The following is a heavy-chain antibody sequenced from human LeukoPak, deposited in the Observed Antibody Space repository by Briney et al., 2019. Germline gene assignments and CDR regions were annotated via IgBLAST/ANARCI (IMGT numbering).Heavy chain of an antibody. J-gene: IGHJ3*01. CDR1: GGSISGYL. Sequence: SETLSLTCCVFGGSISGYLWSWLRQSPGKGLEWIAYNHTSGDTVYNPSLKSRINISLDTFKNQVFLKLNSVTAADTSVYYCARHDTRGGAYDVWGQGTMVTVSS. V-gene: IGHV4-4*09. CDR3: ARHDTRGGAYDV. CDR2: NHTSGDT. D-gene: IGHD3-22*01.